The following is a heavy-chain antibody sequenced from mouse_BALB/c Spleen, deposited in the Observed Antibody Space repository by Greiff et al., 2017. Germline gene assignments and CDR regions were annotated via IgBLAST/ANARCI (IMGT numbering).Heavy chain of an antibody. CDR1: GFTFSSFG. CDR3: ARGGYGYDWYFDV. J-gene: IGHJ1*01. Sequence: DVQLVESGGGLVQPGGSRKLSCAASGFTFSSFGMHWVRQAPEKGLEWVAYISSGSSTIYYADTVKGRFTISRDNPKNTLFLQMTSLRSEDTAMYYCARGGYGYDWYFDVWGAGTTVTVSS. CDR2: ISSGSSTI. V-gene: IGHV5-17*02. D-gene: IGHD2-2*01.